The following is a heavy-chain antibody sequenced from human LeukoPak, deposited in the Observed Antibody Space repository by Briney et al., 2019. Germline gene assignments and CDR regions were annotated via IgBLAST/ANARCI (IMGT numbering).Heavy chain of an antibody. CDR2: MNPANGNT. Sequence: ASVKVSCKASGYTFTSYDMHWVRQAPGQGLERMGWMNPANGNTVYARKFQGRVTITRDISISTAYMELSSLRSEDTAVYYCARVGCSPISCHTWFDPWGQGTLVTVSS. J-gene: IGHJ5*02. CDR3: ARVGCSPISCHTWFDP. V-gene: IGHV1-8*03. D-gene: IGHD2-2*01. CDR1: GYTFTSYD.